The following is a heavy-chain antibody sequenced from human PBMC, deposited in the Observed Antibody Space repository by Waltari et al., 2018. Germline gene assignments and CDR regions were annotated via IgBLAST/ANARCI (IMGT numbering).Heavy chain of an antibody. CDR1: GFTFDDYA. J-gene: IGHJ1*01. D-gene: IGHD6-19*01. Sequence: VQLVESGGGLVHPGRSLRLSCAASGFTFDDYAMHWVRQAPVKVLELIWHIYTTGCTNDNPSIRSRVTISGDTSKNQFSLKLGSVTAADTAVYYCARGGAVAGYFQHWGQGTLVTVSS. V-gene: IGHV4-4*09. CDR2: IYTTGCT. CDR3: ARGGAVAGYFQH.